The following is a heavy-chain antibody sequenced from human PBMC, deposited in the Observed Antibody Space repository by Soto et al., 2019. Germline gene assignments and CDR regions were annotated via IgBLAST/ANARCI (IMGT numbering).Heavy chain of an antibody. CDR2: TYYRSRWFY. D-gene: IGHD3-22*01. CDR3: VRLIGNSWLDS. Sequence: QVQLQQSGPGLVKPSQTLSLTCDISGDSVSTNTATWDWIRQSPSRCLEWLGRTYYRSRWFYDSEVTVKSRITIRQDIANNHVYLQLTSVTPDDTVIYYCVRLIGNSWLDSWGQGTLVTVSS. V-gene: IGHV6-1*01. J-gene: IGHJ5*01. CDR1: GDSVSTNTAT.